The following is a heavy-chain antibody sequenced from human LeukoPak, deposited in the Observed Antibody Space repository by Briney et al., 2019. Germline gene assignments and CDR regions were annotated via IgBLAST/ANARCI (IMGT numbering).Heavy chain of an antibody. Sequence: ASVKVSCKASGYTFTNSYMHWVRQAPGQGLEWMGWINPNSGGTNYAQKFQGRVTMTRDTSISTAYMELSRLRSDDTAVYYCARDLRFGELFGWFDPWGQGTLVTVSS. CDR2: INPNSGGT. D-gene: IGHD3-10*01. CDR3: ARDLRFGELFGWFDP. J-gene: IGHJ5*02. V-gene: IGHV1-2*02. CDR1: GYTFTNSY.